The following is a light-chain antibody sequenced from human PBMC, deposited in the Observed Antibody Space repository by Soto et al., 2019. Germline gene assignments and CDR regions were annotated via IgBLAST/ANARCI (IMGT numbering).Light chain of an antibody. Sequence: QPLLTQSSSASASLGSSVKHTCTLSSGHSSYIIAWHQQQPGKAPRYLMKLEGSGSYNKGSGVPDRFSGSSSGADRYLTISNLQFEDEADYYCETWDSNTHTVFGGGTKLTVL. CDR2: LEGSGSY. CDR1: SGHSSYI. CDR3: ETWDSNTHTV. J-gene: IGLJ3*02. V-gene: IGLV4-60*02.